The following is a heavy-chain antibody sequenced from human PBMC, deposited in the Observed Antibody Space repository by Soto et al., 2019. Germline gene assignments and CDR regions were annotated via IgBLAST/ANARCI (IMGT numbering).Heavy chain of an antibody. CDR3: AREVSRIQAFDS. D-gene: IGHD3-22*01. J-gene: IGHJ4*02. CDR1: GGSINSSYW. CDR2: ISHGGST. Sequence: QVQLQESGPGLVKPSETLSLTCVVSGGSINSSYWWNWVRPPPGKGLEWIGEISHGGSTNFNPSLKSPATKSVDNSKTHSSLKLDSVSAADTAVYSCAREVSRIQAFDSWTQGTLVTVSS. V-gene: IGHV4-4*02.